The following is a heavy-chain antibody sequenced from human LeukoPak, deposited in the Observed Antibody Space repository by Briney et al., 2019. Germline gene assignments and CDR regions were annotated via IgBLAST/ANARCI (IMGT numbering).Heavy chain of an antibody. J-gene: IGHJ4*02. CDR2: INAYNGNT. D-gene: IGHD3-16*01. Sequence: ASVKVSCKASGYTFTSYGISWVRQAPGQGLEWRGWINAYNGNTNYAQKLQGRVTMTTDTSTSTAYMELRNLRSDDTAVYYCARGGPAARLITFGGVTDYWGQGTLVTVSS. CDR1: GYTFTSYG. V-gene: IGHV1-18*01. CDR3: ARGGPAARLITFGGVTDY.